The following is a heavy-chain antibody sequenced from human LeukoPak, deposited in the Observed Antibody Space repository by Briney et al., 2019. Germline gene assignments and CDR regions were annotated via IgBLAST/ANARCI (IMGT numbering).Heavy chain of an antibody. CDR2: INGDGSDT. CDR1: GFTFSSYW. Sequence: GGSLRLSCAASGFTFSSYWMHWVRRAPGKGPVWVSRINGDGSDTSHADSAKGRFTISRDNAKNTLYLQMNSLRAEDTAVYYCAWGATTLDYWGQGTLVTVSS. CDR3: AWGATTLDY. J-gene: IGHJ4*02. V-gene: IGHV3-74*01. D-gene: IGHD1-26*01.